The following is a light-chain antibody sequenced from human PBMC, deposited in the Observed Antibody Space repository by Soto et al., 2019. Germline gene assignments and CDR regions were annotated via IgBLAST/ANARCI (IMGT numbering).Light chain of an antibody. V-gene: IGKV3-20*01. CDR1: QSVGNNY. Sequence: ENVLTQSPGTLSLSPGERATLSCRASQSVGNNYLAWYQQQPGQAPRLVIYRTSSRATGIPARFSGSGSGTDFTLTISRLEPEDLAVYYCQQYGSSPQFGQGTRLEIK. CDR3: QQYGSSPQ. J-gene: IGKJ5*01. CDR2: RTS.